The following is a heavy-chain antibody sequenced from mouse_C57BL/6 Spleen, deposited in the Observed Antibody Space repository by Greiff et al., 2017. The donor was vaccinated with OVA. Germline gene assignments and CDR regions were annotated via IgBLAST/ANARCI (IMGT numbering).Heavy chain of an antibody. J-gene: IGHJ3*01. CDR3: AREEKHYDYDGGAWFAY. V-gene: IGHV1-26*01. CDR2: INPNNGGT. D-gene: IGHD2-4*01. CDR1: GYTFTDYY. Sequence: EVQLQQSGPELVKPGASVKISCKASGYTFTDYYMNWVKQSHGKSLEWIGDINPNNGGTSYNQKFKGKATLTVDKSSSTAYMELRSLTSEDSAVYYCAREEKHYDYDGGAWFAYWGQGTLVTVSA.